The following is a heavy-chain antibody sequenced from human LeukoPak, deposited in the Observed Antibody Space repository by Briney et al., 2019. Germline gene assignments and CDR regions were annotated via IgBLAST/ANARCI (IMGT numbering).Heavy chain of an antibody. CDR2: MNPNSGNT. CDR1: GYTFTSYD. CDR3: ARARTFDASIDC. D-gene: IGHD2/OR15-2a*01. V-gene: IGHV1-8*01. Sequence: ASVKVSCKASGYTFTSYDINWVRQATGQGLEWMGWMNPNSGNTGYAQKFQGRVTMTRNTSISTAYMELSSLRSEDTAVYYCARARTFDASIDCWGQGTLVTVSS. J-gene: IGHJ4*02.